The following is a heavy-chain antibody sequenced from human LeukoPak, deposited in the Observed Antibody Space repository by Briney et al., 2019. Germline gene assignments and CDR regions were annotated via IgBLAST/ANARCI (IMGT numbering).Heavy chain of an antibody. Sequence: ASVKVSCKASGYTLTGYYMHWVRQAPGQGLEWMGWINPNSGGTNYAQKFQGRVTMTRDTSISTAYMELSRLRSDDTAVYYCARDSVGGGYSGYDFDYWGQGTLVTVSS. D-gene: IGHD5-12*01. CDR3: ARDSVGGGYSGYDFDY. J-gene: IGHJ4*02. V-gene: IGHV1-2*02. CDR2: INPNSGGT. CDR1: GYTLTGYY.